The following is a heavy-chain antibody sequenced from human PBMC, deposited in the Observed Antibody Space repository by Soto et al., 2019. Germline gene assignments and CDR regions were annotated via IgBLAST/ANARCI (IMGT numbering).Heavy chain of an antibody. V-gene: IGHV3-74*01. D-gene: IGHD2-15*01. J-gene: IGHJ6*02. CDR3: ARDCSGGSCYPGMDV. CDR1: EFTFSTYW. Sequence: PGGSLRLSCAASEFTFSTYWMHWVRQAPGKGLVWVSRINPDGSHTDHADSVKGRFTISRDNAKNTVYLQINSLRAEDTAVYFCARDCSGGSCYPGMDVWGQGTTVTVSS. CDR2: INPDGSHT.